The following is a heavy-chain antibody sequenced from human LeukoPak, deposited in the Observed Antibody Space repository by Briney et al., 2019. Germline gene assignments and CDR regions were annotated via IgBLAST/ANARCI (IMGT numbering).Heavy chain of an antibody. J-gene: IGHJ4*02. CDR3: ARVGWNGANSGRVLVGDY. V-gene: IGHV1-69*13. CDR1: GGTFSSYA. D-gene: IGHD4-23*01. CDR2: IIPVFGTA. Sequence: ASVKVSCEASGGTFSSYAISWVRQAPGQGLEWMGGIIPVFGTANYAQKFQGRVTITADESTSTAYMELSSLRSEDTAVYYCARVGWNGANSGRVLVGDYWGQGTLVTVSS.